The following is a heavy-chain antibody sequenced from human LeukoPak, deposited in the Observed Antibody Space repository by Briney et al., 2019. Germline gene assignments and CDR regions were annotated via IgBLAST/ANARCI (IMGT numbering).Heavy chain of an antibody. CDR2: IYYSGST. V-gene: IGHV4-39*01. Sequence: SETLSLTCTVSGGSISSDSYYWAWIRQPPGKGLEWIASIYYSGSTYYNPSLKSRVTISVDTSRNQFSLKLSSVTAADTAVYYCARLAVAGLSEGYWGQGTLVIVSS. CDR3: ARLAVAGLSEGY. D-gene: IGHD6-19*01. J-gene: IGHJ4*02. CDR1: GGSISSDSYY.